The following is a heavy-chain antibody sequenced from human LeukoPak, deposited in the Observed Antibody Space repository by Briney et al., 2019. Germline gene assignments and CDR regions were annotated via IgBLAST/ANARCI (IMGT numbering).Heavy chain of an antibody. J-gene: IGHJ4*02. CDR2: IKYDGSEK. CDR1: GFTFSNYW. V-gene: IGHV3-7*01. CDR3: ARDSVPAKGRSSSWYKY. D-gene: IGHD6-13*01. Sequence: GGSLRLSCAASGFTFSNYWMNWVRQAPGKGLEWLANIKYDGSEKYYVDSVKGRFTLSRDNAKNSLYLQMNSLRAEDTAVYYCARDSVPAKGRSSSWYKYWGQGTLVTVSS.